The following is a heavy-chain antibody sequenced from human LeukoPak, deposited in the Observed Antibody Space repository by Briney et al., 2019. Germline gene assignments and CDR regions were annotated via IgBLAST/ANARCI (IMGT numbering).Heavy chain of an antibody. Sequence: PGGSLRLSCAASGFTFSNYWMHWVRQAPGKGLVWVSRVNSDGSSTSYADPVKGRFTISRDNAKNTVYLQVNSLRAEDTAVYYCGRGGKVEQLVLARWGQGSLVTVSS. CDR3: GRGGKVEQLVLAR. V-gene: IGHV3-74*01. CDR2: VNSDGSST. J-gene: IGHJ4*02. CDR1: GFTFSNYW. D-gene: IGHD6-13*01.